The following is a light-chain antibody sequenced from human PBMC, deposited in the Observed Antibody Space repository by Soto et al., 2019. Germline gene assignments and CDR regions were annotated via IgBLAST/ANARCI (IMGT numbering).Light chain of an antibody. J-gene: IGLJ3*02. CDR2: GVT. CDR1: RSDIGSYNS. V-gene: IGLV2-23*02. CDR3: FSYACSSTWV. Sequence: QSALTQPASVSGSPGQSITISCTGNRSDIGSYNSIAWYQQHPGKAPRVMIFGVTKRPSGISNRFSGSKSGFTASLTISGLKAEDEADYFCFSYACSSTWVFGGGTKLTVL.